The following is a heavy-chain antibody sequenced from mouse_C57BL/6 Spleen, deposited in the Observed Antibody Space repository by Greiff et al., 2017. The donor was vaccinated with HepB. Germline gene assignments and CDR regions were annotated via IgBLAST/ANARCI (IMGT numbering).Heavy chain of an antibody. D-gene: IGHD1-1*02. CDR1: GYTFTSYW. J-gene: IGHJ2*01. CDR3: AVYGPQSFLGRFDY. CDR2: INPRNGGT. Sequence: QVQLQQPGPELVKPGASVKLSCKASGYTFTSYWMHWVKQRPGQGLEWIGNINPRNGGTNYNEKFKSKATLTVYKSSSIAYMQLSSLTSEDSAVYYCAVYGPQSFLGRFDYWGQGTTLTVSS. V-gene: IGHV1-53*01.